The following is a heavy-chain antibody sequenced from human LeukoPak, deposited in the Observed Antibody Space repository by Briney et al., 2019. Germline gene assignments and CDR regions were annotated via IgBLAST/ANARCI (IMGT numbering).Heavy chain of an antibody. CDR1: GFTFVGYA. D-gene: IGHD3-10*01. V-gene: IGHV3-9*01. J-gene: IGHJ4*02. CDR3: AKDSRSDLYHGSGSPFDY. Sequence: GGSLRLSCAASGFTFVGYAMNWVRQAPGKGLEWVSGISWNSGSIVYADSVKGRFTISRDNAKNSLYLQMNSLRAEDTALYYCAKDSRSDLYHGSGSPFDYWGQGTLVTVSS. CDR2: ISWNSGSI.